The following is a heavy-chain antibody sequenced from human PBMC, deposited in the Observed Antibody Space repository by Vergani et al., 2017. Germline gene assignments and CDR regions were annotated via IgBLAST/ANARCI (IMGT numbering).Heavy chain of an antibody. CDR1: GGSISSGGYY. CDR2: IYYSGST. Sequence: QVQLQESGPGLVKPSQTLSLTCTVSGGSISSGGYYWSWIRQHPGKGLEWIGYIYYSGSTYYNPSLKSRVTISVDTSKNQFSLKMSSVTAADTAVYYCARDRQDERSPSGVGGEHWYFDLWGRGTLVTVSS. CDR3: ARDRQDERSPSGVGGEHWYFDL. V-gene: IGHV4-31*03. D-gene: IGHD3-10*01. J-gene: IGHJ2*01.